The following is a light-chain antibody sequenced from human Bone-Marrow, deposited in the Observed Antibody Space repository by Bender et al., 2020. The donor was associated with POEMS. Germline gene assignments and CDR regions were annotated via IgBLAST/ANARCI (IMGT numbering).Light chain of an antibody. J-gene: IGLJ3*02. V-gene: IGLV2-14*03. CDR1: SSDVGGYNY. CDR3: GSWAGAVTWV. Sequence: QSALTQPASVSGSPGQSITISCTGTSSDVGGYNYVSWYQQHPGKAPKLMIYDVSNRPSGVSNRFSGSKSGNTASLTSSGLEAEEEAGYYGGSWAGAVTWVFGGGTKLTVL. CDR2: DVS.